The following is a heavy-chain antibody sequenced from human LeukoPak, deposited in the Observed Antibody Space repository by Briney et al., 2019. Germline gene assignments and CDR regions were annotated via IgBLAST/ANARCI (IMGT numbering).Heavy chain of an antibody. Sequence: GESLQISCKGSGYSFTSYWIGWVRQMPGKGLEWMGIIYPGDSDTRYSPSFQGQVTISADKSISTAYLQWSSLKASDTAMYYCARHVSIVATTPYYYYMDVWGKGTTVTVSS. CDR3: ARHVSIVATTPYYYYMDV. D-gene: IGHD5-12*01. CDR1: GYSFTSYW. CDR2: IYPGDSDT. V-gene: IGHV5-51*01. J-gene: IGHJ6*03.